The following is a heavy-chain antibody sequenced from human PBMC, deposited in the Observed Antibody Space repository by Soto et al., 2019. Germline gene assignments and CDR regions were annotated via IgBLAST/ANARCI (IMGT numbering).Heavy chain of an antibody. CDR1: GGSISSYY. D-gene: IGHD3-10*01. V-gene: IGHV4-59*08. Sequence: QVQLQESGPGLVKPSETLSLICTVSGGSISSYYWSWIRQPPGKGLEWIGYIYYSGSTNYNPSLKSRVTISVDTSKTQFSLKPSSVTAADTAVYYCARQDYYGSGPYYYGLDVWGQGTTVTVSS. CDR2: IYYSGST. J-gene: IGHJ6*02. CDR3: ARQDYYGSGPYYYGLDV.